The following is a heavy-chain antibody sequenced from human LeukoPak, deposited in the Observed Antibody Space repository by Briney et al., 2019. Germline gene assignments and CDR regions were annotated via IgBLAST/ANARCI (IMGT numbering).Heavy chain of an antibody. V-gene: IGHV4-61*02. D-gene: IGHD6-19*01. CDR1: GGSISSGSYY. CDR3: ARDLRLKGGGWTRDAFDI. Sequence: SETLSLTCTVSGGSISSGSYYWSWIRQPAGKGLEWIGRIYTSGNTNYNSSLKSRVTMSVDTYKNQFSLKLSSVTAADTAVYYCARDLRLKGGGWTRDAFDIWGQGTMVTVSS. J-gene: IGHJ3*02. CDR2: IYTSGNT.